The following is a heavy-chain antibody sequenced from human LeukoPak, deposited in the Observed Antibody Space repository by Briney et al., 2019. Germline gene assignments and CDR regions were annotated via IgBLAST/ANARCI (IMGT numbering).Heavy chain of an antibody. J-gene: IGHJ4*02. CDR3: ARRYTNSWYDTDY. V-gene: IGHV1-2*02. Sequence: GASVKVSCKASGYTFNGYYIHWVRQAPGQGLEWMGWINPNSGGTHYAQKFQGTVTMTRDTSISTANMELSRLRSDDTAIYYCARRYTNSWYDTDYWGQGTLVTVSS. CDR1: GYTFNGYY. CDR2: INPNSGGT. D-gene: IGHD6-13*01.